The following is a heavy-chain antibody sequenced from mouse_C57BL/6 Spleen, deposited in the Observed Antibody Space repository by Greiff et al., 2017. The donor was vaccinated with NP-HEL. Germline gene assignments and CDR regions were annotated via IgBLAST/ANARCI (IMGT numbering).Heavy chain of an antibody. J-gene: IGHJ2*01. Sequence: EVQVVESEGGLVQPGSSMKLSCTASGFTFSDYYMAWVRQVPEKGLEWVANINYDGSSTYYLDSLKSRFIISRDNAKNILYLQMSSLKSEDTATYYCARVDYYGSSPYFDYWGQGTTLTVSS. V-gene: IGHV5-16*01. CDR3: ARVDYYGSSPYFDY. CDR1: GFTFSDYY. D-gene: IGHD1-1*01. CDR2: INYDGSST.